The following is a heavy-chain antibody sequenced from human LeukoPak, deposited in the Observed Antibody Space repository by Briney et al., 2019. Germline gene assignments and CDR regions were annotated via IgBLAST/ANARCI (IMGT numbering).Heavy chain of an antibody. Sequence: HPGGSLRLSCAASGFTVSSNYMTWVRQAPGKGLEWVTVIYSNDKTYYADSVKGRFTISRDNSKNTLYLQMNSLRAEDTAVYYCAREVEGAAAGPGVFDYWGQGTLVTVSS. CDR1: GFTVSSNY. CDR3: AREVEGAAAGPGVFDY. CDR2: IYSNDKT. D-gene: IGHD6-13*01. V-gene: IGHV3-66*01. J-gene: IGHJ4*02.